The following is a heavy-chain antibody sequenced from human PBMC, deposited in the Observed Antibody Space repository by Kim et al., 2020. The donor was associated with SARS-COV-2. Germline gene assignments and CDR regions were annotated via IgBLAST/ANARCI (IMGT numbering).Heavy chain of an antibody. J-gene: IGHJ4*02. Sequence: SETLSLTCTVSGGSIRSGGYYWSWIRQRPGKGLEWIGYILYSGSTYYTPSLKSRVSISADTSKNQFSLMLRSVSAADTAGYYCARGTIVAYDDWGQGTL. D-gene: IGHD2-15*01. CDR3: ARGTIVAYDD. V-gene: IGHV4-31*03. CDR2: ILYSGST. CDR1: GGSIRSGGYY.